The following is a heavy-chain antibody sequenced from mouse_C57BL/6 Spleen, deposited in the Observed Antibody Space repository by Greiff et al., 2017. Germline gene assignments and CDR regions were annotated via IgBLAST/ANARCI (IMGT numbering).Heavy chain of an antibody. J-gene: IGHJ1*03. Sequence: VQLQQPGAELVKPGASVKMSCKASGYTFTSSWITWVKQRPGQGLEWIGDIYPGSGSTNYNEKFKSKATLTVDTSSSTAYMQLSSLTSEDSAVYDCARGYDYDGADVWGTGTTVTVSS. D-gene: IGHD2-4*01. CDR2: IYPGSGST. CDR1: GYTFTSSW. CDR3: ARGYDYDGADV. V-gene: IGHV1-55*01.